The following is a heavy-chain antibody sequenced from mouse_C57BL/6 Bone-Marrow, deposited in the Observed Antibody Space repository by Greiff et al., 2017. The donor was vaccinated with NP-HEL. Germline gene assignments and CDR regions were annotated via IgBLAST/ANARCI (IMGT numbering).Heavy chain of an antibody. V-gene: IGHV1-64*01. CDR3: ASTLPQYAMDY. CDR2: IHPNSGST. J-gene: IGHJ4*01. CDR1: GYTFTSYW. Sequence: QVQLQQPGAELVKPGASVKLSCKASGYTFTSYWMHWVKQRPGQGLEWIGMIHPNSGSTNYNEKFKSKATLTVDKSSSTAYMQLSSLTSEDSAVYYCASTLPQYAMDYWGQGTSVTVSS.